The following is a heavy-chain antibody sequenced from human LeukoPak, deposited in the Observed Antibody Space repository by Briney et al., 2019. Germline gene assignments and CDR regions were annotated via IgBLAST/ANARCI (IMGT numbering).Heavy chain of an antibody. J-gene: IGHJ4*02. V-gene: IGHV3-49*04. CDR2: IRSKAYGGTT. CDR1: GFTFGDYA. CDR3: TTDYDILTGYSY. D-gene: IGHD3-9*01. Sequence: PGRSLRLSCTASGFTFGDYAMSWVRQAPGKGLEWVGFIRSKAYGGTTEYAASVKGRFTISRDDSKSIAYLQMNSLKTEDTAVYYCTTDYDILTGYSYWGQGTLVTVSS.